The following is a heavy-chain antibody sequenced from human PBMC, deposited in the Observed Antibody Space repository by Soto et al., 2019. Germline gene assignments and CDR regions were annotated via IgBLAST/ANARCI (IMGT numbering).Heavy chain of an antibody. Sequence: QVQLVQSGAEVKKPGSSVKVSCKASGGTFSSYAISWVRQAPGQGLEWMGGIIPIFGTANYAQKFQGRVTITADESTSTAYMELSSLRSEDTAVYYCARASVGGYDSRGPGYFDLWGHGTLVTVSS. D-gene: IGHD3-22*01. CDR2: IIPIFGTA. CDR3: ARASVGGYDSRGPGYFDL. J-gene: IGHJ2*01. V-gene: IGHV1-69*01. CDR1: GGTFSSYA.